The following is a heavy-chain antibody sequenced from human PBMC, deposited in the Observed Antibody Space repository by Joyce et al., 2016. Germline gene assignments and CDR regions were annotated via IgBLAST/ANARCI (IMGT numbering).Heavy chain of an antibody. CDR3: VRAKTYYYDTGRYYPFDY. Sequence: EVQLVESGGDLVQPGRSLRLSCAASGITFSSYWMHWFRKAPGKGPVGVTSINGDGTTTNYAASVRVRFTISRDNAKNTLYLQLNGLRAEDTAVYYCVRAKTYYYDTGRYYPFDYWGQGTLVIVSS. V-gene: IGHV3-74*01. CDR2: INGDGTTT. D-gene: IGHD3-22*01. CDR1: GITFSSYW. J-gene: IGHJ4*02.